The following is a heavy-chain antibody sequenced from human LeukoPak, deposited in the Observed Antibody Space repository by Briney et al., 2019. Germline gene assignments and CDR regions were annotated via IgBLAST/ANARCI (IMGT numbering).Heavy chain of an antibody. CDR3: ATYNSVNAREFQY. CDR1: GFTFSSYA. V-gene: IGHV3-7*01. J-gene: IGHJ1*01. CDR2: IKQDGSEK. D-gene: IGHD5/OR15-5a*01. Sequence: GRSLRLSCAASGFTFSSYAMSWVRQAPGKGLEWVANIKQDGSEKYYVDSVKGRFTISRDNAKNSLYLQMNSLGGDDTAIYYCATYNSVNAREFQYWGQGTLVTVPS.